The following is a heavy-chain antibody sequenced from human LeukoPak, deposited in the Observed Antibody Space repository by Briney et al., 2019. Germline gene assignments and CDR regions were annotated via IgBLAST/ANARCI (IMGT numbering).Heavy chain of an antibody. J-gene: IGHJ5*02. Sequence: GGSLRLSCAASGFTFNSYWMVWFRQAPGKGLVWVSCINPDGSWTLHADSVKGRFAISRDYARNTLYLQMNSLGDEDTAMYYCARYEQRPGVTASDPWSQGTLVTVSS. V-gene: IGHV3-74*01. CDR1: GFTFNSYW. CDR2: INPDGSWT. D-gene: IGHD2-21*02. CDR3: ARYEQRPGVTASDP.